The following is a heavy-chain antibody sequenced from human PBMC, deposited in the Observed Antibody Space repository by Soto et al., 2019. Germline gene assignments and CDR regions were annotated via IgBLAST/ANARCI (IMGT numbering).Heavy chain of an antibody. CDR2: ISGSGGST. D-gene: IGHD3-16*01. V-gene: IGHV3-23*01. CDR3: AKCDNDYVWGSVHY. J-gene: IGHJ4*02. CDR1: GFTFSSYA. Sequence: EVQLLESGGGLVQPGGSLRLSCAASGFTFSSYAMSWVRQAPGKGLEWVSAISGSGGSTYYADSVKGLFTISRDNSKNTLYLQMNSLRAEDTAVYYCAKCDNDYVWGSVHYWGQGTLVTVSS.